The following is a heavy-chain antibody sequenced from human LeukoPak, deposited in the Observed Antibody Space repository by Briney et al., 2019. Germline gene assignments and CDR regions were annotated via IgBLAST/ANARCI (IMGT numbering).Heavy chain of an antibody. D-gene: IGHD5-18*01. CDR2: INHSGST. V-gene: IGHV4-34*01. Sequence: SETLSLTCAVYGGSFSGYYWSWIRQPPRKGLEWIGEINHSGSTNYNASLKSRVTISVDTSKNQFSLRLSSVTAADTAVYYCAPRGDIEHSYGYGKWFDPWGQGTRVTVSS. J-gene: IGHJ5*02. CDR1: GGSFSGYY. CDR3: APRGDIEHSYGYGKWFDP.